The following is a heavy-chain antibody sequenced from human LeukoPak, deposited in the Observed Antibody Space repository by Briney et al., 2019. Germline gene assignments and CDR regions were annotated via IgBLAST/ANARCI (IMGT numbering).Heavy chain of an antibody. V-gene: IGHV3-66*04. D-gene: IGHD3-22*01. Sequence: GGSLRLSCAASGFTVSSNYMSWVRQAPVKGLEWVSVIYSGGSTYYADSVKGRFTISRDNSKNTLYLQMNSLRAEDTAVYYCARPGYYDSSGYSIDYWGQGTLVTVSS. J-gene: IGHJ4*02. CDR3: ARPGYYDSSGYSIDY. CDR2: IYSGGST. CDR1: GFTVSSNY.